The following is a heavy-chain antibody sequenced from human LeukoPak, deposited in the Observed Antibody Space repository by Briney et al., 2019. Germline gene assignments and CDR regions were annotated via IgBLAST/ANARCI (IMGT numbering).Heavy chain of an antibody. D-gene: IGHD3-16*01. Sequence: GGSLRLSCEASGFTFSDCWMSWIRRTPGKGLEWVANIKDDGSEKYYVDSVKGRFTISRDNAKNSLYLQMNSLRAEDTALYYCVRRGNRWGDYWGQGTLVTVSS. CDR1: GFTFSDCW. J-gene: IGHJ4*02. V-gene: IGHV3-7*01. CDR2: IKDDGSEK. CDR3: VRRGNRWGDY.